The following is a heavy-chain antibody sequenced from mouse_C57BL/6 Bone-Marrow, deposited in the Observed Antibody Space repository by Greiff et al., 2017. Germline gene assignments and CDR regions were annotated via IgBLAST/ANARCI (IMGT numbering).Heavy chain of an antibody. CDR1: GYTFTSYW. Sequence: VQLQQPGAELVKPGASVKVSCKASGYTFTSYWMHWVKQRPGQGLEWIGRIHPSDSDTNYNQKFKGKATLTVDKSSSTADMQLSSLTSEDSAVYYCAPEAIWDLAWFAYWGQGTLVTVSA. CDR3: APEAIWDLAWFAY. J-gene: IGHJ3*01. V-gene: IGHV1-74*01. CDR2: IHPSDSDT. D-gene: IGHD4-1*01.